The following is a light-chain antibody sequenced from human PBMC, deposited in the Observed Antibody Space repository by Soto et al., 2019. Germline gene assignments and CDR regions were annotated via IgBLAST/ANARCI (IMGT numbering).Light chain of an antibody. J-gene: IGLJ2*01. Sequence: QSALTQPASVSGSPGQSITISCTGTSSDLGSYNLVSWYQQQPDKAPKLMIYEGTKRPSGVSNRFSGSKSGNTASLTISGLQAEDEADYYCCSYAGSSTYVIFGGGTKVTVL. V-gene: IGLV2-23*01. CDR1: SSDLGSYNL. CDR3: CSYAGSSTYVI. CDR2: EGT.